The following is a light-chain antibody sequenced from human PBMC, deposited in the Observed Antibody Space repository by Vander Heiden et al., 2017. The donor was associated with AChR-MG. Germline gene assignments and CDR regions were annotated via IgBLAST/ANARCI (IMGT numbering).Light chain of an antibody. CDR2: GKN. CDR1: SLTNYY. V-gene: IGLV3-19*01. J-gene: IGLJ2*01. Sequence: SSELTQDPAVSVALGQTVRITCQGDSLTNYYASWYQQKPGQAPVLVSYGKNNRPSGIPDRFSGSSSGNTASLTITAAQAEDEADYYCNSRDSSGNQVRFGGGTKLTVL. CDR3: NSRDSSGNQVR.